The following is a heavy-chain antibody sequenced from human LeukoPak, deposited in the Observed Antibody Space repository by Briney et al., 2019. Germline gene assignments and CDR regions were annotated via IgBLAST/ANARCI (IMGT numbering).Heavy chain of an antibody. Sequence: SETLSLTCTVSGGAISSYHWSWIRQPPGKGLEWIGYIYYSGSTNYNPSLKSRVTISVDTSKNQFSLKLSSVTAADTAVYYCARATLGPLFDYWGQGTLVTVSS. CDR3: ARATLGPLFDY. J-gene: IGHJ4*02. CDR2: IYYSGST. CDR1: GGAISSYH. V-gene: IGHV4-59*01.